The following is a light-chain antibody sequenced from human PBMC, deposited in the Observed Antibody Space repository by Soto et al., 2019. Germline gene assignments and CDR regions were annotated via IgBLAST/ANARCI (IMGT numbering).Light chain of an antibody. CDR3: HQYDSFPLA. J-gene: IGKJ4*01. CDR1: QSIDIW. V-gene: IGKV1-5*03. CDR2: KAS. Sequence: DIQMTQSPPTLSASVGDRVTITCRASQSIDIWLAWYQQKPGKGPKILVYKASTLQSGVPSRFSGSGSGTEFTLTISHLQPDDFATYYCHQYDSFPLAFGGGTKLEIK.